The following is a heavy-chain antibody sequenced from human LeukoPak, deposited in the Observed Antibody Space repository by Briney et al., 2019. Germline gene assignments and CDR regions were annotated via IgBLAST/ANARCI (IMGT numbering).Heavy chain of an antibody. Sequence: GGSLRLSCAASGFTFSSYAMNWVRQAPGRGLEWVSGFSGSGGTTYYADSVKGRFTISRDNSKNTLYLQMNSLRAEDTAVYYCAKDPLGCSSCQWGQGTMVTVSS. V-gene: IGHV3-23*01. CDR1: GFTFSSYA. J-gene: IGHJ3*01. CDR3: AKDPLGCSSCQ. CDR2: FSGSGGTT. D-gene: IGHD2-2*01.